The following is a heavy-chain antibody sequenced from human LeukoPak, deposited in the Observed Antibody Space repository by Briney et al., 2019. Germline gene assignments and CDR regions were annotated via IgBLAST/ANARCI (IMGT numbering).Heavy chain of an antibody. CDR1: GFTFSSYA. CDR3: AASPESIAVAG. D-gene: IGHD6-19*01. J-gene: IGHJ4*02. Sequence: HTGGSLRLSCAASGFTFSSYAMSWVRQAPGKGLEWVSAISGSGGSTYYADSVKGRFTISRDNSKNTLYLQMNSLRAEDTAVYYCAASPESIAVAGWGQGTLVTVSS. V-gene: IGHV3-23*01. CDR2: ISGSGGST.